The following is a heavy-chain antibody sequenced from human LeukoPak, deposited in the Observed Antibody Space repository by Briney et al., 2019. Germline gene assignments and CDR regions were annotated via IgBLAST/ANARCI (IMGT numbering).Heavy chain of an antibody. J-gene: IGHJ4*02. D-gene: IGHD3-16*01. CDR3: AKDSLADIDY. CDR1: GFIFSTYG. CDR2: IRHDGSIK. V-gene: IGHV3-30*02. Sequence: GGSLRLSCAASGFIFSTYGMYWVRQARGKGLEWVAFIRHDGSIKNYADSVKGRSTISRDNSKNTLYLQMNSLRAEDTAVYYCAKDSLADIDYWGQGTLVTVSS.